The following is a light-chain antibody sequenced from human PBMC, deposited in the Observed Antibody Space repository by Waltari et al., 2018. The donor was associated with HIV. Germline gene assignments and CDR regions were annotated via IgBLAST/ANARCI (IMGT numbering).Light chain of an antibody. CDR2: GAS. Sequence: EIMMTQSPAPLSVSPGARATPSCRASQSVSTNLAWYQQKPGQAPRLRIYGASTRATGIPARFSGSGSGTDFTLTISSLQSEDSVTYYCQQYNNWPLAFGGGTKVEIK. V-gene: IGKV3-15*01. CDR1: QSVSTN. J-gene: IGKJ4*01. CDR3: QQYNNWPLA.